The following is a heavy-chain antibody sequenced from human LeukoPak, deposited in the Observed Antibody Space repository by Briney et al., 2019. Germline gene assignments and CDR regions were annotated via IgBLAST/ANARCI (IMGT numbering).Heavy chain of an antibody. CDR2: IYYSGST. CDR3: ARVKLTLRVVVVAATPGNYYFDY. J-gene: IGHJ4*02. Sequence: WVRQAPGKGLEWIGSIYYSGSTYYNPSLKSRVTISVDTSKNQFSLKLSSVTAADTAVYYCARVKLTLRVVVVAATPGNYYFDYWGQGTLVTVSS. D-gene: IGHD2-15*01. V-gene: IGHV4-39*07.